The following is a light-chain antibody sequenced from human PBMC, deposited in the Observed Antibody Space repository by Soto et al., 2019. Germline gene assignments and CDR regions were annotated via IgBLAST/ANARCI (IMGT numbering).Light chain of an antibody. CDR1: QSISSW. Sequence: DIQMNQSPYSLSSSVGDSITITCRASQSISSWLAWYQQKPGKDPKLLIYKASSLESGVPSRFRGSGYGTEFTLPISSLQPEEFATDYCQQYNSYWTVGQDTKVELK. V-gene: IGKV1-5*03. CDR2: KAS. J-gene: IGKJ1*01. CDR3: QQYNSYWT.